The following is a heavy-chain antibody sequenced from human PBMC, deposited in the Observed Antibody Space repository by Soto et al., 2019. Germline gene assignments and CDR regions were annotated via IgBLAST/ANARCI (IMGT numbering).Heavy chain of an antibody. CDR2: MNPNRGNT. J-gene: IGHJ4*02. Sequence: QVQLVQSGAEVKKHGPSVNVSCKASGYTLTNYDINWVRQATGQGLEWMGWMNPNRGNTGYAQKFQGRDTMTSNPSISTAYMEPSSLRSEDTAVYYCARGRGAAFDYWGQGTLLTGSS. V-gene: IGHV1-8*01. CDR3: ARGRGAAFDY. CDR1: GYTLTNYD. D-gene: IGHD1-26*01.